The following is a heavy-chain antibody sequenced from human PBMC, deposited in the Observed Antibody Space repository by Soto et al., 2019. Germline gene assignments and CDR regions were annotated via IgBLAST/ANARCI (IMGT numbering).Heavy chain of an antibody. Sequence: SETLSLTCAVYGGSFSGYYWSWIRQPPGKGLEWIGEINHSGSTNYNPSLKSRVTISVDTSKNQFSLKLSSVTAADTAVYYCARGRRYTIDAFWSGYRGPYYFDYWGQGTLVTVSS. CDR1: GGSFSGYY. V-gene: IGHV4-34*01. CDR2: INHSGST. CDR3: ARGRRYTIDAFWSGYRGPYYFDY. J-gene: IGHJ4*02. D-gene: IGHD3-3*01.